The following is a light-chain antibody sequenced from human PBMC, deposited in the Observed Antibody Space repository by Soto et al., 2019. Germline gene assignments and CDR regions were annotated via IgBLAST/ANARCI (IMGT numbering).Light chain of an antibody. CDR2: ATS. J-gene: IGKJ2*01. V-gene: IGKV3-20*01. CDR1: QSVASSY. Sequence: EIMLTQSPGTLSLSPGERATLSCRASQSVASSYLGWYQQKPGQAPRLLIYATSSRATGIPDRFSGSGSGTDFTLTISRLVPEDFAVYYCQQYVSSSYTFGQGTELEIK. CDR3: QQYVSSSYT.